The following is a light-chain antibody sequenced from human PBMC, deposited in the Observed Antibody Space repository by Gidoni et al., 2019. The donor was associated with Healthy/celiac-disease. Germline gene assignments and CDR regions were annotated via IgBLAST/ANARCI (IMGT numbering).Light chain of an antibody. V-gene: IGKV1-39*01. CDR3: QQSYS. CDR2: AAS. Sequence: DIQMTQSPSSLSESVGDRVTITCRASQSISSYLNWYQQKPGKAPKLLIYAASSLQSGVPSRFSGSGSGTDFTLTISSLQPEDFATYYCQQSYSFGQGTKLEIK. J-gene: IGKJ2*01. CDR1: QSISSY.